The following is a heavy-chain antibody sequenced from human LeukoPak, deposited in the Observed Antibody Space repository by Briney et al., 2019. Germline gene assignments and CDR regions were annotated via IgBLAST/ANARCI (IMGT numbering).Heavy chain of an antibody. CDR3: ARDRFDDRSGYYYHHYYYMDV. D-gene: IGHD3-22*01. CDR2: INPSGGST. V-gene: IGHV1-46*01. Sequence: ASVKVSCKASGYSFTNYYIHWVRQAPGQGLEWMGMINPSGGSTSYAQKFQGRVTMTRDTSTSTVYMDLSSLRSDDTAVYYCARDRFDDRSGYYYHHYYYMDVWGKGTTVTVSS. J-gene: IGHJ6*03. CDR1: GYSFTNYY.